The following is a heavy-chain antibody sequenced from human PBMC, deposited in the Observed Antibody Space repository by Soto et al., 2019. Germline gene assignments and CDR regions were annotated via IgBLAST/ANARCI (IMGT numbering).Heavy chain of an antibody. CDR2: INAGNGNT. J-gene: IGHJ4*02. Sequence: QVQLVQSGAEVKKPGASVKVSCKASGYTFTSYAMHWVRQAPGQRLEWMGWINAGNGNTKYSQKFQGRVTITRDTAASTANMELSSLGSEDTAVYYCASDPRYSYGYNWGQGTLVTVSS. CDR1: GYTFTSYA. D-gene: IGHD5-18*01. V-gene: IGHV1-3*01. CDR3: ASDPRYSYGYN.